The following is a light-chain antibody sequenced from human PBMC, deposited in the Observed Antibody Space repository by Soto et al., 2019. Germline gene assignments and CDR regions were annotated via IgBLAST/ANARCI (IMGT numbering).Light chain of an antibody. CDR1: QGIGSY. J-gene: IGKJ5*01. Sequence: DIQLTQSPSFLSASVGDRVTITCRASQGIGSYLAWYQQTPGQAPKLLIYAAATLQSGVPSRFSGSGSGTDFTLTISSLHPEDFATYYCQQLNSYPQTFGQGTRLEIK. CDR2: AAA. V-gene: IGKV1-9*01. CDR3: QQLNSYPQT.